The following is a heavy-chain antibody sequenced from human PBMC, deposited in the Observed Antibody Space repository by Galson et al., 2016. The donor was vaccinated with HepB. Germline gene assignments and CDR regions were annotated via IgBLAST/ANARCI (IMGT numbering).Heavy chain of an antibody. CDR1: EYSFSTYW. CDR2: IYPGDSSM. Sequence: QSGAEVKKPGESLKISCRGSEYSFSTYWIAWVRQMPGKGLEWMGIIYPGDSSMRYSPSLQGQFTMSADKSISIAYLELRSLQASDTAMYYCARRGESGSFPGDFDSWGQGTLVTVSS. CDR3: ARRGESGSFPGDFDS. J-gene: IGHJ4*02. V-gene: IGHV5-51*01. D-gene: IGHD1-26*01.